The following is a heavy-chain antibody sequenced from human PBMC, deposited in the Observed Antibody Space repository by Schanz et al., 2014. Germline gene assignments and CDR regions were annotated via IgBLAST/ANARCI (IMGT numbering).Heavy chain of an antibody. J-gene: IGHJ3*02. CDR1: GITLSGYG. CDR3: AKDFFIGVARGVIISHDAIDI. CDR2: INGNGGIT. Sequence: EVQLVESGGGLVQPGGSLRLSCAASGITLSGYGLHWVRQAPGKGLEWVSAINGNGGITYYADSVKGRFTISRDNSNNTVFLQMNSLRAEDTAVYYCAKDFFIGVARGVIISHDAIDIWGQGTKVTVSS. V-gene: IGHV3-23*04. D-gene: IGHD3-10*01.